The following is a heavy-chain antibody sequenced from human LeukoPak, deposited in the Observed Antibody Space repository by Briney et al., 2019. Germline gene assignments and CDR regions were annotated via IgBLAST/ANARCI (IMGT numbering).Heavy chain of an antibody. J-gene: IGHJ6*03. CDR1: GGSFSGYY. CDR3: ARGAPVPYYYYYYMDV. Sequence: SETLSLTCAVYGGSFSGYYWSWIRQPPGKGLEWIAEINHSGSTNYNPSLKSRVTISVDTSKNQFSLKLSSVTAADTAVYYCARGAPVPYYYYYYMDVWGKGTTVTVSS. CDR2: INHSGST. D-gene: IGHD2-2*01. V-gene: IGHV4-34*01.